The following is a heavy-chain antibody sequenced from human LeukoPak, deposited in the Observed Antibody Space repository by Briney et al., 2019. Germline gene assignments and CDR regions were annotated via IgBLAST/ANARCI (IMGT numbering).Heavy chain of an antibody. Sequence: SETLSLTCTVPGGSIRSYYWSWIRQPPGKGLEWIGYIYYSGSTNYSPSLKSRVTISVDTSKNQFSLKLSSVTAADTAVYYCARLYSSSLGRVFDYWGQGTLVTVSS. CDR2: IYYSGST. CDR1: GGSIRSYY. V-gene: IGHV4-59*01. J-gene: IGHJ4*02. CDR3: ARLYSSSLGRVFDY. D-gene: IGHD6-13*01.